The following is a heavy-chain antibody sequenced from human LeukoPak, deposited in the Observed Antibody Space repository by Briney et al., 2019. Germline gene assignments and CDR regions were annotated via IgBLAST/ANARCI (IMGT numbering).Heavy chain of an antibody. CDR1: GYTFTSYG. V-gene: IGHV1-18*01. Sequence: GASVKVSCKASGYTFTSYGISWVRQAPGQGLEWMGWISAYNGNTNYAQKLQGRVTMTRDTSTSTVYMGLSSLRSEDTAVYYCARGDMTTDFDYWGQGTLVTVSS. CDR3: ARGDMTTDFDY. CDR2: ISAYNGNT. D-gene: IGHD4-17*01. J-gene: IGHJ4*02.